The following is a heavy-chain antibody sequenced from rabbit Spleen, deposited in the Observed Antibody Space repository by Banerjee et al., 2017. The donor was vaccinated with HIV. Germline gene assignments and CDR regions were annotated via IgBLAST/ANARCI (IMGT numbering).Heavy chain of an antibody. J-gene: IGHJ3*01. CDR2: IDAGASDFT. CDR1: GVSFSFNSY. CDR3: ARDTSTSFSTYGMDL. D-gene: IGHD1-1*01. Sequence: QSLGESGGDLVKPGASLTLTCTASGVSFSFNSYMCWVRQAPGKGLEWIACIDAGASDFTYFASWAKGRFTISKTSSTTVTLQMTSLTAADTATYFCARDTSTSFSTYGMDLWGQGTLVTVS. V-gene: IGHV1S40*01.